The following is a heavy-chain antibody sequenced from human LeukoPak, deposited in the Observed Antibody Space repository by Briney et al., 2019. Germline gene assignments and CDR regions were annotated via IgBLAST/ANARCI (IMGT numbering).Heavy chain of an antibody. CDR2: ISASGRTT. CDR1: CA. J-gene: IGHJ4*02. Sequence: CAMSWVRQAPGKGLEWVSHISASGRTTDYADSVKGRFTISRDNSKNTVYLQMNSLRAEDTAVYYWAKLCSGGSCYWNYWGQGTLVTVSS. CDR3: AKLCSGGSCYWNY. D-gene: IGHD2-15*01. V-gene: IGHV3-23*01.